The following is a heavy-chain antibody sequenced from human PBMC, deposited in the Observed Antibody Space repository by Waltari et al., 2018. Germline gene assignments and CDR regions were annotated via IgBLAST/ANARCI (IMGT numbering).Heavy chain of an antibody. V-gene: IGHV4-39*07. CDR1: GGSTTSRTYY. CDR3: AGLVAHEFWISYYSLDR. Sequence: QLQLQEWGPGLVKPSATLSLTCTGSGGSTTSRTYYWGWIRQPPGKGLAWIVSISYSGSTSYTPSLISRLTVSICTSNNQFYLSLRSVAAADTAVYSCAGLVAHEFWISYYSLDRWGQGTLVTVSS. CDR2: ISYSGST. J-gene: IGHJ5*02. D-gene: IGHD3-3*01.